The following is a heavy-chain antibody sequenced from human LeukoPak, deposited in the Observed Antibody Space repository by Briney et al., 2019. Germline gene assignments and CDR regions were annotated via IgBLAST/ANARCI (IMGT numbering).Heavy chain of an antibody. V-gene: IGHV3-66*01. Sequence: PGGSLRLSCAASGFSVSNNYMSWVRQAPGKGLEWVSTINSDGPTFHADSVKGRFTISRDNSRNTLYLQMNSLRAEDTAVYYCGRGGYDMYDWGQGTTVSVSS. CDR1: GFSVSNNY. J-gene: IGHJ6*02. D-gene: IGHD2-2*01. CDR2: INSDGPT. CDR3: GRGGYDMYD.